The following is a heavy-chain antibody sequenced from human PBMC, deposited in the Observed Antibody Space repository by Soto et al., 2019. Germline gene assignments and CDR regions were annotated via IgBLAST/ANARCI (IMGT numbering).Heavy chain of an antibody. CDR3: ARDSVVVVAATFDY. V-gene: IGHV3-23*01. CDR2: ISGSGGST. J-gene: IGHJ4*02. D-gene: IGHD2-15*01. CDR1: GFTFSSYA. Sequence: PGGPLRLSCAASGFTFSSYAMRWVRQAPGKGLEWVSAISGSGGSTYYADSVKGRFTISRDNSKNTLYLQMNSLRAEDTAVYYCARDSVVVVAATFDYRGEGTLVTVSS.